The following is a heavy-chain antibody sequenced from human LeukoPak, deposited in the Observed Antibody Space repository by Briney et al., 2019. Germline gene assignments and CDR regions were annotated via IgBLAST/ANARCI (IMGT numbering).Heavy chain of an antibody. CDR3: AKSVAIYFYYGLDV. J-gene: IGHJ6*02. V-gene: IGHV3-23*01. Sequence: GGSLRLSCAASGFSSNSYWMHWARQTPGKGLEWVSAISGSGGSTYYADSVKGRFTISRDNSKNTLFLQMNSLRVEDTAPYYCAKSVAIYFYYGLDVWGQGTTVTVSS. CDR1: GFSSNSYW. CDR2: ISGSGGST. D-gene: IGHD3-3*01.